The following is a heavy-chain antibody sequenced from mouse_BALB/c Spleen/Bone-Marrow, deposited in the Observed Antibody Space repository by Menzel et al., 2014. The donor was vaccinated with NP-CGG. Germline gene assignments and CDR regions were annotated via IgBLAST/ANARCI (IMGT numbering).Heavy chain of an antibody. J-gene: IGHJ3*01. CDR1: GYSIASGFY. D-gene: IGHD1-1*01. V-gene: IGHV3-6*02. Sequence: EVQLQQSGPGLVKPSQSLSLTCSVTGYSIASGFYWNWIRQFPGNKLEWMGYISFDGTNNYDPSLKNRISITRDTSKNQFFLKLNSVTTEDTATYYCARGNYYWFAYWGQGTLVTGSA. CDR3: ARGNYYWFAY. CDR2: ISFDGTN.